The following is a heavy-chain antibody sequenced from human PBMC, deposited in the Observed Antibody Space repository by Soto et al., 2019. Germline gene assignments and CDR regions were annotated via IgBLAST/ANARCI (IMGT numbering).Heavy chain of an antibody. V-gene: IGHV4-39*01. J-gene: IGHJ6*02. Sequence: SETLSLTCTVSGCSISSSSYYWGWIRQPPGKGLEWIGSIYYSGSTYYNPSLKSRVTISVDTSKNQFSLKLSSVTAADTAVYYCARKSYYYYGMDVWGQGTTVTVSS. CDR2: IYYSGST. CDR3: ARKSYYYYGMDV. CDR1: GCSISSSSYY.